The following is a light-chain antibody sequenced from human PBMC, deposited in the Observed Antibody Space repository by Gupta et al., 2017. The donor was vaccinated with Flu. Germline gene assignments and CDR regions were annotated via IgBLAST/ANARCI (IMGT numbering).Light chain of an antibody. CDR3: QQSSDTPLT. CDR2: AAS. V-gene: IGKV1-39*01. J-gene: IGKJ4*01. CDR1: QMISMY. Sequence: DIQMTQSPSSLSASVGDRVTITCRASQMISMYLKWYQHKPGKAPKLLIYAASSLQSGVPSRFSGSGFGTDFTLTITNLQDEDFATYYCQQSSDTPLTFGGGTKVEIK.